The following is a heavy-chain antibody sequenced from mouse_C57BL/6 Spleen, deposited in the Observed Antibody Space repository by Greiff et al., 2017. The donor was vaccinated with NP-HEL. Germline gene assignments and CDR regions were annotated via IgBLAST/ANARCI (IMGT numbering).Heavy chain of an antibody. CDR2: IDPSDSYT. Sequence: QQSCKASGYTFTSYWMQWVKQRPGQGLEWIGEIDPSDSYTNYNQKFKGKATLTVDTSSSTAYMQLSSLTSEDSAVYYCARSGATGFDYWGQGTTLTVSS. CDR3: ARSGATGFDY. V-gene: IGHV1-50*01. J-gene: IGHJ2*01. D-gene: IGHD3-1*01. CDR1: GYTFTSYW.